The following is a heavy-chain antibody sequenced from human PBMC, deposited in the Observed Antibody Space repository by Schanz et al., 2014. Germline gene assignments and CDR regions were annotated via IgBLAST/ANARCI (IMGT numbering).Heavy chain of an antibody. CDR2: IYRGGST. Sequence: EVQLVESGGGLIQPGGSLRLSCAASGFSVSSNYMSWVRQAPGKGLEWVSVIYRGGSTYYADSVKGRFTISRDNSKNTLYLQMNSLRAEDAAVYYCMAMGRNTSHYFDHWGQGTLVTVSS. CDR3: MAMGRNTSHYFDH. J-gene: IGHJ4*02. D-gene: IGHD1-1*01. CDR1: GFSVSSNY. V-gene: IGHV3-53*01.